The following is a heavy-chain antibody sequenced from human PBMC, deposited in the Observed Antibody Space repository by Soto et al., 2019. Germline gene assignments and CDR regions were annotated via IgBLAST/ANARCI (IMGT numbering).Heavy chain of an antibody. CDR3: ARDGSSSGYGWFDP. V-gene: IGHV4-34*01. Sequence: QVQLQQWGAGLLKPSETLSLTCAVYGGSFSGYYWSWIRQPPGKGLEWIGEINHSGSTNYNPSLKSRVTISVDTSKNQFSLKLRSVTAADTAVYYCARDGSSSGYGWFDPWGQGTLVTVSS. CDR2: INHSGST. J-gene: IGHJ5*02. CDR1: GGSFSGYY. D-gene: IGHD6-6*01.